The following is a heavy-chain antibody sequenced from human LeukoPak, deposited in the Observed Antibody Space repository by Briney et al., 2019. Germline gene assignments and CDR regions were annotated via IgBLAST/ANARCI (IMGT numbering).Heavy chain of an antibody. Sequence: GGSLRLSCAASGFTFSSYAMSWVRQAPGKGLEWVSAISGSGGSTYYADSVKGRFTISRDNSKNTLYLQMNSLRAEDTAVYYCAKAFGGDYYDSSGYHPSDYWGQGTLVTVSS. V-gene: IGHV3-23*01. D-gene: IGHD3-22*01. CDR3: AKAFGGDYYDSSGYHPSDY. CDR1: GFTFSSYA. J-gene: IGHJ4*02. CDR2: ISGSGGST.